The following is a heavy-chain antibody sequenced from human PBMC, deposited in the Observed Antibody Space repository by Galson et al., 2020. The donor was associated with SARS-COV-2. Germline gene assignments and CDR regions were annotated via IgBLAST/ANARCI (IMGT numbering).Heavy chain of an antibody. Sequence: SETLSLTCTVSGGSISSSSYYWGWIRQPPGKGLEWIGSIYYSGSTYYNPSLKSRVTISVDTSKNQFSLKLSSVTAADTAVYYCARDGGPTYYDFWSGPYYYYGMDVWGQGTTVTVSS. CDR3: ARDGGPTYYDFWSGPYYYYGMDV. CDR2: IYYSGST. V-gene: IGHV4-39*07. J-gene: IGHJ6*02. CDR1: GGSISSSSYY. D-gene: IGHD3-3*01.